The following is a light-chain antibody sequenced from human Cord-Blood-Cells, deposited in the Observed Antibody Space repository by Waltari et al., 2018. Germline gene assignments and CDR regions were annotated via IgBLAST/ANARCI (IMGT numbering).Light chain of an antibody. Sequence: DIQMTQSPSSLSASVGDRVTITCQASQDISNYSNWYQQKPGKAPKPLIYDASNLETGVPSRFSGSGSGTDFTFTISSLQPEDIATYYCQQYDNLPYSFGQGTKLEIK. J-gene: IGKJ2*03. CDR1: QDISNY. V-gene: IGKV1-33*01. CDR2: DAS. CDR3: QQYDNLPYS.